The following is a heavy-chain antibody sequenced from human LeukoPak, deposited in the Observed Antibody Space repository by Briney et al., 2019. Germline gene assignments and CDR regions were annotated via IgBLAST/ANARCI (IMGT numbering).Heavy chain of an antibody. CDR2: IYPGDSDT. J-gene: IGHJ4*02. Sequence: GESLKISCKGSGYTFTSYWIGGARQMPGKGLEWMGIIYPGDSDTRYSPSFQGQVTISADKSINTAYLQWSTLKASDTAMYYCARGYYYDSSGYPDYWGQGTLVTVSS. CDR1: GYTFTSYW. V-gene: IGHV5-51*01. D-gene: IGHD3-22*01. CDR3: ARGYYYDSSGYPDY.